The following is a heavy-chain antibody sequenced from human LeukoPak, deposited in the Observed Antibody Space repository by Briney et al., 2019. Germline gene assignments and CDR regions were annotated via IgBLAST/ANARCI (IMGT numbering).Heavy chain of an antibody. J-gene: IGHJ4*02. V-gene: IGHV3-23*01. CDR1: GFTFSSYA. CDR3: AKDMFRNILVVPADVAFDY. Sequence: GGSLRLSCAASGFTFSSYAMSWVRQAPGKGLEWVSAISGSGGSTYYADSVKGRFTISRDNSKNTLYLQMNSLRAEDTAVYYCAKDMFRNILVVPADVAFDYWGQGTLVTVSS. CDR2: ISGSGGST. D-gene: IGHD2-2*01.